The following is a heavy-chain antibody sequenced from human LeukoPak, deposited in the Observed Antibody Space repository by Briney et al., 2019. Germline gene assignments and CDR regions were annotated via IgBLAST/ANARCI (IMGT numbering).Heavy chain of an antibody. CDR2: IYYSGST. CDR1: GVSISSSNSY. D-gene: IGHD5-24*01. Sequence: SETLSLTCTVSGVSISSSNSYWGWIRQPPGKGLEWIGSIYYSGSTYYNPSLKSRVTISVDTSKNQFSLKLSSVTAADTAMYYCAREYDRDGPSSDAFDIWGQGTMVTVSS. J-gene: IGHJ3*02. CDR3: AREYDRDGPSSDAFDI. V-gene: IGHV4-39*07.